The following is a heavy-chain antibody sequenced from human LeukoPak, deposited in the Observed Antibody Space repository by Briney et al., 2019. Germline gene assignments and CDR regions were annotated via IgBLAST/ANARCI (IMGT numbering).Heavy chain of an antibody. J-gene: IGHJ6*02. V-gene: IGHV4-34*01. Sequence: SETLSLTCAVYGGSFSGYYWSWTRQPPGKGLEWIGEINHSGSTNYNPSLKSRVTISVDTSKNQFSLKLSSVTAADTAVYYCARLLALWGQGTTVTVSS. CDR2: INHSGST. CDR1: GGSFSGYY. D-gene: IGHD3-3*01. CDR3: ARLLAL.